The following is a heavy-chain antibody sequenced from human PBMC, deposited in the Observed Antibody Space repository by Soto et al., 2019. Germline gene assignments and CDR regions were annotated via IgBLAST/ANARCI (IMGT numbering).Heavy chain of an antibody. D-gene: IGHD6-6*01. Sequence: GGSLRLSCAASGFTFSSYAMHWVRQAPGKGLEWVAVISYDGSNKYYADSVKGRFTISRDNSKNTLYLQMNSLRAEDTAVYYCARVLGPDADYYYYYGMDVWGQGTTVTVSS. CDR3: ARVLGPDADYYYYYGMDV. CDR1: GFTFSSYA. J-gene: IGHJ6*02. CDR2: ISYDGSNK. V-gene: IGHV3-30-3*01.